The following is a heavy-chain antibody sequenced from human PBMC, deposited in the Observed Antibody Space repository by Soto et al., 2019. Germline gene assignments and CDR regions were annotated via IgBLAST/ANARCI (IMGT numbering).Heavy chain of an antibody. CDR1: GGSFIGYY. J-gene: IGHJ4*02. Sequence: LEILSLTCAVYGGSFIGYYWSWIRQPPGKGLEWIGEINHSGSTNYNPSLKSRVTISVDTSKNQFSLKLSSVTAADTAVYYCARGVGIAVAANPYYFDYWGQGTLVTVSS. CDR3: ARGVGIAVAANPYYFDY. D-gene: IGHD6-19*01. V-gene: IGHV4-34*01. CDR2: INHSGST.